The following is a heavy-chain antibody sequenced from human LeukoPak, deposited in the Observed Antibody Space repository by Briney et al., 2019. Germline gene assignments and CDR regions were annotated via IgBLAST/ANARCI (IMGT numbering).Heavy chain of an antibody. CDR1: GFTFDDYA. D-gene: IGHD1-7*01. CDR2: ISWNSGNI. Sequence: PGRSLRLSCAASGFTFDDYAMHWVRQAPGKGLEWVSGISWNSGNIVYADSVKGRFTISRDNAKNSLYLQMNSLRAEDTVLYYSAKDINAGTRYYYYMDVWGKGTTVTVSS. J-gene: IGHJ6*03. CDR3: AKDINAGTRYYYYMDV. V-gene: IGHV3-9*01.